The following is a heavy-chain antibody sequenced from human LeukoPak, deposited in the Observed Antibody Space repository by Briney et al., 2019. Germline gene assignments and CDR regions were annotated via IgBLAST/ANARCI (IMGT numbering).Heavy chain of an antibody. J-gene: IGHJ2*01. Sequence: PGGSLRLSCAASGFTFSSYGMHWVRQAPGKGLEWVAVISYDGSNKYDADSVKGRFTISRDNSKNTLYLQMNKLRVEDTAVYHCAKSSLRGHSLWYFDLRGRGTPVTVSS. CDR1: GFTFSSYG. V-gene: IGHV3-30*18. CDR2: ISYDGSNK. D-gene: IGHD3-10*01. CDR3: AKSSLRGHSLWYFDL.